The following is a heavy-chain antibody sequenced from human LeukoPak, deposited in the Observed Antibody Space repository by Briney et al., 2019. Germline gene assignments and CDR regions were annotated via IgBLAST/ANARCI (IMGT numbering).Heavy chain of an antibody. D-gene: IGHD6-19*01. Sequence: GGSLRLSCAASGFTFSDYYMSWLRQAPGKGLEWVSYISSSGSTIYYPDSVKGRFTISRDNAKNSLYLQMNSLRAEDTAVYYCARGTSGWLVYFDYWGQGTLVTVSS. CDR2: ISSSGSTI. V-gene: IGHV3-11*04. CDR1: GFTFSDYY. CDR3: ARGTSGWLVYFDY. J-gene: IGHJ4*02.